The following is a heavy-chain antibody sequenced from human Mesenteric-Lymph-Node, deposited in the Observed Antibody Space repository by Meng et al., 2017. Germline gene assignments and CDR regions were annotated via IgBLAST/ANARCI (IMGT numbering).Heavy chain of an antibody. CDR1: GFTFSGHW. Sequence: GESLKISCAATGFTFSGHWMHWVRQAPGKGLAWVSRVNPDGSDTGYADSVKGRFTFSRDNAKNTLYLQMNSLSAEDTAVDYCTRDFDWASDSWGQGTLVTVSS. J-gene: IGHJ5*01. CDR2: VNPDGSDT. V-gene: IGHV3-74*01. CDR3: TRDFDWASDS. D-gene: IGHD3-9*01.